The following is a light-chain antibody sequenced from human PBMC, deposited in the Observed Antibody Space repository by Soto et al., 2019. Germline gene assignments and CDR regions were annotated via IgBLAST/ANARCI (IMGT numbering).Light chain of an antibody. CDR3: TAWDDSLTALV. V-gene: IGLV1-44*01. CDR1: TSNIGSNS. Sequence: QSVLTQPPSASGTPGQSVTISCSGSTSNIGSNSVHWYQHLPGMSPKLLIYNNNQRPSGVPERFSGSKSGTSASLAISGLQSDDEFDYYCTAWDDSLTALVFGGGTQLTVL. CDR2: NNN. J-gene: IGLJ3*02.